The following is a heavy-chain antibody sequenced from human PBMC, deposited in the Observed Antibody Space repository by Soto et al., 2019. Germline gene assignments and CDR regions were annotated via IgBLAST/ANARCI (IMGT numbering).Heavy chain of an antibody. Sequence: SETLSLTCSVSGDSINSDKYYWGWIRQPPGKGLEWIGSIYFHGNTYYNPSLQTRVTISLDKSKSQFSLKLNSGTAADSAVYFCARLEGLSTVSYYFDFWGQGALVTVSS. CDR1: GDSINSDKYY. J-gene: IGHJ4*02. V-gene: IGHV4-39*01. D-gene: IGHD2-21*02. CDR3: ARLEGLSTVSYYFDF. CDR2: IYFHGNT.